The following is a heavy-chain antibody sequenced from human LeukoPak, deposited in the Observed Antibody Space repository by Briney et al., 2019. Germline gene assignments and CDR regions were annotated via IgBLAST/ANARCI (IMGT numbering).Heavy chain of an antibody. CDR3: ARAESVLIWFDP. D-gene: IGHD2-8*01. CDR2: INPNSGGT. J-gene: IGHJ5*02. Sequence: GASVKVSCKASGYTFTGYYMHWARQAPGQGLEWMGWINPNSGGTNYAQKFQGRVTMTRDTSISTAYMELSRLRSDDTAVYYCARAESVLIWFDPWGQGTLVTVSS. V-gene: IGHV1-2*02. CDR1: GYTFTGYY.